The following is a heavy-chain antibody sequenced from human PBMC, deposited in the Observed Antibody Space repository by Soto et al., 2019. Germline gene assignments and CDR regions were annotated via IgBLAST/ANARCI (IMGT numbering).Heavy chain of an antibody. V-gene: IGHV4-59*01. CDR2: IYYSGST. Sequence: SETLSLTCTVLGGSISSYYWSWIRQPPGKGLEWIGYIYYSGSTNYNPSLKSRVTISVDTSKNQFSLKLSSVTAADTAVYYCARLGYCSGGSCPAGFDPWGQGTLVTV. J-gene: IGHJ5*02. CDR3: ARLGYCSGGSCPAGFDP. D-gene: IGHD2-15*01. CDR1: GGSISSYY.